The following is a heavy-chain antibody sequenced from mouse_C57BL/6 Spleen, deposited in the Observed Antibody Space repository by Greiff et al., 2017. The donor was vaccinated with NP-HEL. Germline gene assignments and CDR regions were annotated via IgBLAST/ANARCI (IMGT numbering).Heavy chain of an antibody. CDR3: ARADYSYAMDY. V-gene: IGHV1-52*01. CDR2: IDPSDSET. D-gene: IGHD2-4*01. J-gene: IGHJ2*01. CDR1: GYTFTSYW. Sequence: QVQLQQPGAELVRPGSSVKLSCKASGYTFTSYWMHWVKQRPIQGLEWIGNIDPSDSETHYNQKFKDKATLTVDKSSSTAYMQLSSLTSEDSAVYYCARADYSYAMDYWGQGTTLTVSS.